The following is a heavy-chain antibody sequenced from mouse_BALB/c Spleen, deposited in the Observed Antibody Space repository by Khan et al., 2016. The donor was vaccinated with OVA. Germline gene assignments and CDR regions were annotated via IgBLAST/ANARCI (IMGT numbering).Heavy chain of an antibody. D-gene: IGHD3-1*01. Sequence: QIQLVQSGPELKKPGETVKISCKASGYTFINFGMNWVKQAPGKDLKWMGWINTYTGEATYADDFKGRIALSLESSASTAYLQINNLKNEDMATYFCTRRTPDGSGSALFAYWGQGTLVTVSA. V-gene: IGHV9-1*02. CDR2: INTYTGEA. CDR3: TRRTPDGSGSALFAY. J-gene: IGHJ3*01. CDR1: GYTFINFG.